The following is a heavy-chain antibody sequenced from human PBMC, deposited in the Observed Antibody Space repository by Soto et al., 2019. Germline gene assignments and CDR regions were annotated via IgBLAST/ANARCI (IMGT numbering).Heavy chain of an antibody. Sequence: QVQLVQSGAEVKKPGASVKVSCKASGYTFSNYGIIWVRQAPGQGLEWMGWISGNNGNTNYAQKLQGRVTMTTDTSTGTAYMELRSLRSDDTAVYYCARDKGDQFDYWGQGTLVTVSS. CDR3: ARDKGDQFDY. D-gene: IGHD3-16*01. J-gene: IGHJ4*02. V-gene: IGHV1-18*01. CDR1: GYTFSNYG. CDR2: ISGNNGNT.